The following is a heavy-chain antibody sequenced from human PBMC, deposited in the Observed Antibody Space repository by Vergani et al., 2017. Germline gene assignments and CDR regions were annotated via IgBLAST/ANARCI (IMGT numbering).Heavy chain of an antibody. CDR1: GFTLSNYD. J-gene: IGHJ4*02. CDR3: AKHFRGWGIDY. D-gene: IGHD3-16*01. Sequence: QVQLVESGGGVVQRGGSLRLSCAMSGFTLSNYDMQWIRQGPGKGLEFVAFIQFDGSNKYDADSGKGRFTLSRDFSKNTLYLQMNSLRTDDTATYYCAKHFRGWGIDYWGQGTQVIVSS. V-gene: IGHV3-30*02. CDR2: IQFDGSNK.